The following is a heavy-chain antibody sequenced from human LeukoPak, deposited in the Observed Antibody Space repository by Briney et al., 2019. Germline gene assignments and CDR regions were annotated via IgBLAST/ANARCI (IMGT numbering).Heavy chain of an antibody. CDR1: DYTFTTYG. J-gene: IGHJ4*02. Sequence: ASVKVSCKASDYTFTTYGISWVRQAPGQGLEWMGWISAYNGDTNYAQQLQGRATMTTDTSTSTAYMELRSLKSDDTAVYYCARASKRLSRELDYWGQGTLVTVSS. V-gene: IGHV1-18*01. D-gene: IGHD1-1*01. CDR3: ARASKRLSRELDY. CDR2: ISAYNGDT.